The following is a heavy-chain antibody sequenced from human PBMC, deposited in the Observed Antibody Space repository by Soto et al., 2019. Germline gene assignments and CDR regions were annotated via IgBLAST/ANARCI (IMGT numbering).Heavy chain of an antibody. CDR2: IWYDGSNK. Sequence: GGSLRLSCAASGFTFSSYGMHWVRQAPGKGLEWVAVIWYDGSNKYYADSVKGRFTISRDNSKNTLYLQMNSLRAEDTAVYYCARGRTWSGYYLSTRPTDYWGRETRVTVSS. CDR1: GFTFSSYG. CDR3: ARGRTWSGYYLSTRPTDY. V-gene: IGHV3-33*01. D-gene: IGHD3-3*01. J-gene: IGHJ4*02.